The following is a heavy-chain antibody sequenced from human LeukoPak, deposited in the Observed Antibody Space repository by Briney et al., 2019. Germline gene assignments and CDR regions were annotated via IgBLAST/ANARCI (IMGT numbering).Heavy chain of an antibody. CDR1: GVSFSGYY. CDR3: ARGRDYSSSWYYYYYYMDV. J-gene: IGHJ6*03. CDR2: INHSGST. Sequence: SETLSLTCAVYGVSFSGYYWSWLRQPPGKGLEWIGEINHSGSTNYNPSLKSRVTISVDTSKNQFSLKLSSVTAADTAVYYCARGRDYSSSWYYYYYYMDVWGKGTTVTVSS. V-gene: IGHV4-34*01. D-gene: IGHD6-13*01.